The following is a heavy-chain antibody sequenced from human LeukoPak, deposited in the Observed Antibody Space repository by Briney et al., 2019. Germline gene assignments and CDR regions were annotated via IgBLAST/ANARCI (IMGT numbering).Heavy chain of an antibody. CDR3: ARRRNYYGSGSYYKP. V-gene: IGHV4-38-2*02. CDR1: GYSISSGYY. J-gene: IGHJ5*02. Sequence: SETLSLTCTVSGYSISSGYYWGWIRQPPGKGLEWIGSIYHSGSTYYNPSLKSRVTISVDTSKNQFSLKPSSVTAADTAVYYCARRRNYYGSGSYYKPWGQGTLVTVSS. D-gene: IGHD3-10*01. CDR2: IYHSGST.